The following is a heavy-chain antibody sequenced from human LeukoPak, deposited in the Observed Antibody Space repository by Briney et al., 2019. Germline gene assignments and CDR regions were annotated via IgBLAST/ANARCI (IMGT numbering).Heavy chain of an antibody. V-gene: IGHV4-31*03. Sequence: SETLSLTCTVSGGSISSGGYYWSWIRQHPGKGLEWIGYIYYSESTYYNPSLKSRVTISVDTSKNQFSLKLSSVTAADTAVYYCASHHLHDPSNNWFDPWGQGTLVTVSS. D-gene: IGHD1-1*01. CDR2: IYYSEST. J-gene: IGHJ5*02. CDR3: ASHHLHDPSNNWFDP. CDR1: GGSISSGGYY.